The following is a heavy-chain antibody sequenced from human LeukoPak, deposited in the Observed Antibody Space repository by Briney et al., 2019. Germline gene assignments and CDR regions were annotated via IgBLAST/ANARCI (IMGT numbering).Heavy chain of an antibody. D-gene: IGHD3-10*01. CDR1: GFTFSSYP. J-gene: IGHJ4*02. Sequence: GGSLRLSCAASGFTFSSYPMTWVRQAPRKGLEWVSAIRPSDDSTFYADSVKGRFTISRDSSKNTLYLQMNSLRAEDTAVYYCAKLTSGWFEEFWGQGTLVTVSS. V-gene: IGHV3-23*01. CDR2: IRPSDDST. CDR3: AKLTSGWFEEF.